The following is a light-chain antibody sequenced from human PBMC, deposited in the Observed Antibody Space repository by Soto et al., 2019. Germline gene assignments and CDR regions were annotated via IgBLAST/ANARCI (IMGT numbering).Light chain of an antibody. CDR3: QSYDRSLSVVV. V-gene: IGLV1-40*01. Sequence: QSVLTQPPSLSGAPGQRITISCTGSSSNIGAGYDVHWYQQLPGTAPKLLIYGNANRPSGVPDRFSGSKSGTSASLAITGLQAEDEAHYYCQSYDRSLSVVVFGGGTKVTVL. CDR1: SSNIGAGYD. CDR2: GNA. J-gene: IGLJ3*02.